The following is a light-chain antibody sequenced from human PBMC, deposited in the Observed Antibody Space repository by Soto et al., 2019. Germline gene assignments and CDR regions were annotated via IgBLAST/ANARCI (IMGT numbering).Light chain of an antibody. CDR1: QSVSSAY. J-gene: IGKJ1*01. CDR3: HQYGSSSTGS. CDR2: AAS. V-gene: IGKV3-20*01. Sequence: EIVLTQSPGTLSLSPGERATLSCRASQSVSSAYLAWYQHKPGQPPTLLIYAASRRVTCIPDRFSGSGSGTDFTLTISRLEPEDFAVYYCHQYGSSSTGSFGQGTKVEIK.